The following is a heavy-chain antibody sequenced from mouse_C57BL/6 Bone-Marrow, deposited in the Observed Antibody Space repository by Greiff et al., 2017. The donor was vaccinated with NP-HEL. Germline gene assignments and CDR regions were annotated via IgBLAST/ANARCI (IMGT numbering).Heavy chain of an antibody. CDR2: INPSNGGT. V-gene: IGHV1-53*01. D-gene: IGHD4-1*02. J-gene: IGHJ2*01. Sequence: RPGQGLEWIGNINPSNGGTNYNEKFKSKATLTVDKSSSTAYMQLSSLTSEDSAVYYCARESQLALDYWGQGTTLTVSS. CDR3: ARESQLALDY.